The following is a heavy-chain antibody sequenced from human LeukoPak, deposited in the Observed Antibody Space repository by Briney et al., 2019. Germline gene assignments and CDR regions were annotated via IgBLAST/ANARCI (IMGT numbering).Heavy chain of an antibody. J-gene: IGHJ5*02. CDR3: TRGYCRGGGCSGFHNWFDP. CDR1: GLTLYNVW. V-gene: IGHV3-15*01. Sequence: GGSLRLSCAASGLTLYNVWMSWVRQAPGKGLEWVGRVKSNIDGGTTDYAAPVNGRFSISRDDSKNTPYLQMNSLKTEDTAIYYCTRGYCRGGGCSGFHNWFDPWGQGTLVTVSS. D-gene: IGHD2-15*01. CDR2: VKSNIDGGTT.